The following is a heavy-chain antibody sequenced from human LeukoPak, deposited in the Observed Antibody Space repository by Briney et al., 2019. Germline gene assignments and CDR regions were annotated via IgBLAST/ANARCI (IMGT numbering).Heavy chain of an antibody. CDR1: GFFTSSNY. CDR3: AKDRNVVMVAATRSDY. D-gene: IGHD2-15*01. J-gene: IGHJ4*02. CDR2: ISSGGGA. V-gene: IGHV3-53*01. Sequence: PGGALSLSWSAAGFFTSSNYNSGGRRAPGKGLGGGPVISSGGGANYADSVKRQFTISSHNSKTTLYLQMNSQRAEDTAVYYCAKDRNVVMVAATRSDYWGQGTLVTVSS.